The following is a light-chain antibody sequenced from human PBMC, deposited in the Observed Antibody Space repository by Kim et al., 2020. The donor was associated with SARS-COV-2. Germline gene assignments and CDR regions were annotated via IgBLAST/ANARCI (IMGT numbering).Light chain of an antibody. CDR1: CTRCGAVYD. CDR3: QSYDSSLSGYV. J-gene: IGLJ1*01. Sequence: VTASCCGSCTRCGAVYDIREYKRHPETAPKLLFYGNRNRPSVVPNRFSGSVSGTSASLAITGIQTEDEADYYCQSYDSSLSGYVFGTGTKVTVL. V-gene: IGLV1-40*01. CDR2: GNR.